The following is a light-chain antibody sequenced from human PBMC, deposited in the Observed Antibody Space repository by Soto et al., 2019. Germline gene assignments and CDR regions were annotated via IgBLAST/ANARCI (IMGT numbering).Light chain of an antibody. V-gene: IGLV7-46*01. CDR1: TGPVTNGHY. J-gene: IGLJ2*01. CDR2: DTS. Sequence: AVVTQEPSLIVSPGGTVALTCGSSTGPVTNGHYPYWFHQKPGQAPRTLIYDTSNKHSWTPARFSGSLLGGKAALTVSGAQPEYEAEYYCLLYYNGPVVIGGGTTVTVL. CDR3: LLYYNGPVV.